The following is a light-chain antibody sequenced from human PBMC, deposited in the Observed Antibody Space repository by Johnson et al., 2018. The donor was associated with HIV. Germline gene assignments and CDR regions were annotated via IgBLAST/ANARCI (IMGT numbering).Light chain of an antibody. CDR1: SSNIGNNY. Sequence: QPVLTQPPSVSAAPGQKITISCSGSSSNIGNNYVSWYQQLPGKAPKLLIYDNNKRPSGIPDRFSGSKSGTSATLGITGLQTGDEADYYCGTWDSSLSAAVFGTGTKVTVL. V-gene: IGLV1-51*01. CDR2: DNN. J-gene: IGLJ1*01. CDR3: GTWDSSLSAAV.